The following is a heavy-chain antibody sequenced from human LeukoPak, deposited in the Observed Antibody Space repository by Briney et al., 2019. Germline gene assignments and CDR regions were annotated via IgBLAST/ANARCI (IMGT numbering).Heavy chain of an antibody. J-gene: IGHJ6*03. CDR2: INPNSGGT. CDR3: ARVVAVTGTPVYYMDV. D-gene: IGHD6-19*01. CDR1: GYTFTSHY. V-gene: IGHV1-2*02. Sequence: ASVKVSCKASGYTFTSHYMHWVRQAPGQGLEWMGWINPNSGGTNYAQKFQGRVTMTRDTSVSTAYMELSRLRSDDAAVYYCARVVAVTGTPVYYMDVWGKGTTVTVSS.